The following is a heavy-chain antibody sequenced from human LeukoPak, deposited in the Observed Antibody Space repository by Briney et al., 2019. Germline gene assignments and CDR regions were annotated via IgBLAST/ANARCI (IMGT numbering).Heavy chain of an antibody. V-gene: IGHV4-38-2*02. J-gene: IGHJ4*02. CDR3: ARFRGRSAYYLDY. Sequence: PSETLSLTCTVSAYSINSGYYWGWIRQPPGKGLEWIGTIYRSGSTYYNPSLKSRVTMSIDTSKNQFSLNLTSVTAADTAVYYCARFRGRSAYYLDYWGQGTLVTVSS. D-gene: IGHD2-15*01. CDR1: AYSINSGYY. CDR2: IYRSGST.